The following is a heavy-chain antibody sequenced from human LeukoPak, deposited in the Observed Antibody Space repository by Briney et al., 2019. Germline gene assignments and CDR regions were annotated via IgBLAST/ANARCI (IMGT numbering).Heavy chain of an antibody. CDR2: VYSGGST. CDR3: ARDRYSYGFALDC. Sequence: GGSLRLSCAASGFTVSNNYMSWVRQAPGKGLEWVSVVYSGGSTYSADSVKGRFTISRDNSKNTLYLQVNSLRAEDSAVYYCARDRYSYGFALDCWGQGTLVTVSS. CDR1: GFTVSNNY. J-gene: IGHJ4*02. V-gene: IGHV3-66*02. D-gene: IGHD5-18*01.